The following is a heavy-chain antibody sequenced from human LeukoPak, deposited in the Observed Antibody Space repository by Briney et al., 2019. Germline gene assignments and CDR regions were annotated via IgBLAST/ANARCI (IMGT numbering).Heavy chain of an antibody. CDR1: GGTFSSYA. J-gene: IGHJ4*02. Sequence: SVKVSCKASGGTFSSYAISWVRQAPGQGLEWMGGIIPIFGTANYAQKFQGRVTITTDESTSTAYMELSSLRSEDTAVYYCARGLGIPYYFDYWGQGTLVTVSS. CDR2: IIPIFGTA. V-gene: IGHV1-69*05. CDR3: ARGLGIPYYFDY. D-gene: IGHD7-27*01.